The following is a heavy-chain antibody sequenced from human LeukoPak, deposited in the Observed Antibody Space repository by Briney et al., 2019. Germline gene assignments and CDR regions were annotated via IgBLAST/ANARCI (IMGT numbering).Heavy chain of an antibody. V-gene: IGHV1-18*01. J-gene: IGHJ4*02. CDR3: ARGGLTESADY. CDR2: ISAYNGNT. CDR1: GYTFTSYG. D-gene: IGHD3-10*01. Sequence: ASVKVSCKSSGYTFTSYGFTWVRQPPGQGLEWMGWISAYNGNTNYVQKLQGRVTMSTDTSTSTVYMELRSLRSDDTAVYYCARGGLTESADYWGQGTLVTVSS.